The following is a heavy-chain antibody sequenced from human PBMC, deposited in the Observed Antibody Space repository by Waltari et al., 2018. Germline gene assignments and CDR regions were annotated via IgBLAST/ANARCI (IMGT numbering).Heavy chain of an antibody. V-gene: IGHV4-39*07. D-gene: IGHD1-26*01. CDR1: GGSVSHNTYY. CDR2: IYYSGST. Sequence: QLQESGPGLEKPSETLSLTCTVSGGSVSHNTYYWGWIRQPPGKGLEWIGSIYYSGSTYYNPSLGSRVTITVDTSKNQFSLKLTSVTAADTAVYYCARDIVIMENWFDPWGQGTLVTVSS. CDR3: ARDIVIMENWFDP. J-gene: IGHJ5*02.